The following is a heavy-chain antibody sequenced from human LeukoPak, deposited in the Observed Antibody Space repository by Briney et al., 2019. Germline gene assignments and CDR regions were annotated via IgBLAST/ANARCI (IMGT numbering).Heavy chain of an antibody. CDR1: GYTFTGYY. Sequence: ASVKVSCKASGYTFTGYYMHWVRQAPGQGLEWMGWINPNSGGTNYAQKFQGRVTMTRDTSISTAYMELSRLRSDDTAVYYCAKDILRYFVRAQTTNFAGFDYWGQGTLVTVSS. D-gene: IGHD3-9*01. CDR3: AKDILRYFVRAQTTNFAGFDY. V-gene: IGHV1-2*02. CDR2: INPNSGGT. J-gene: IGHJ4*02.